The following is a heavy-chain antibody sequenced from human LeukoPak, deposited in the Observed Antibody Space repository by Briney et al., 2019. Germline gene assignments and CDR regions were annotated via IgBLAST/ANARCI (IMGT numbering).Heavy chain of an antibody. Sequence: GGSLRLSCAASGFTFNNYGMIWVRQAPGRGLEWVSAISGSGGNTYYADSVKGRFTISRDNSKNTLYLQMNSLRAEDTAVYYCARDSYGMDVWGQGTTVTVSS. CDR3: ARDSYGMDV. J-gene: IGHJ6*02. CDR1: GFTFNNYG. CDR2: ISGSGGNT. V-gene: IGHV3-23*01.